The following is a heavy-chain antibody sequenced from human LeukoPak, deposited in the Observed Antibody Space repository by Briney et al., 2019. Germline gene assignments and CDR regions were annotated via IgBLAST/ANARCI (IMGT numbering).Heavy chain of an antibody. CDR2: ISGSGGNT. CDR3: AKDPLGRDWFDP. CDR1: GFTFSSYA. D-gene: IGHD1-26*01. Sequence: GGSLRLSCAASGFTFSSYAMSWVRLAPGKGLEWVSAISGSGGNTYYADSVKGRFTISRDNSKNTLYLQMNSLRGEDTAVYYCAKDPLGRDWFDPWGQGTLVTASS. V-gene: IGHV3-23*01. J-gene: IGHJ5*02.